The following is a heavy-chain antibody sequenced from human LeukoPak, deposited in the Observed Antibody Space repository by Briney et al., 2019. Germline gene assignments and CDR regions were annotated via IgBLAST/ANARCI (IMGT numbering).Heavy chain of an antibody. V-gene: IGHV1-8*01. J-gene: IGHJ5*02. CDR2: MNHNSGNT. D-gene: IGHD3-22*01. CDR3: ARDVGMIVVVGYNWFDP. Sequence: WGSVKVSCKASGYTFTSYDINWVRQATGKGLEWMGWMNHNSGNTCYAHKFQGRFTMTRNTSISTAYIELSRLRSDDTAVYYCARDVGMIVVVGYNWFDPWGQGTLVTVSS. CDR1: GYTFTSYD.